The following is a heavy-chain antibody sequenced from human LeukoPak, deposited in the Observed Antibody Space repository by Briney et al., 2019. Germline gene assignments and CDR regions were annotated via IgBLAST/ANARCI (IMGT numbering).Heavy chain of an antibody. V-gene: IGHV3-7*03. CDR3: ARLNSGRAYGDAFDI. Sequence: PGGSLRLSCAASGFTFSNYWMTWVRQAPGKGLEWVAKIKEVGTEKYYVDSVKGRFTVSRDNAKNLLYLQMNSLRAEDTATYYCARLNSGRAYGDAFDIWGQGTMVTVSS. CDR2: IKEVGTEK. D-gene: IGHD1-26*01. CDR1: GFTFSNYW. J-gene: IGHJ3*02.